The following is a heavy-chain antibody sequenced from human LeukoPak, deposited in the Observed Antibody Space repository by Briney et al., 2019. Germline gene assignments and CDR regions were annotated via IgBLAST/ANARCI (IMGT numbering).Heavy chain of an antibody. Sequence: GGSLRLSCAASGFTFSSSWMSWVRQAPGKGLEWVANIKPDGSEKYYVDSVKGRFAISRDNAKNSLYLQMNSLRAEDTAVYYCARDKFGGTDYWGQGTLVTVSS. J-gene: IGHJ4*02. CDR2: IKPDGSEK. D-gene: IGHD3-16*01. CDR1: GFTFSSSW. CDR3: ARDKFGGTDY. V-gene: IGHV3-7*01.